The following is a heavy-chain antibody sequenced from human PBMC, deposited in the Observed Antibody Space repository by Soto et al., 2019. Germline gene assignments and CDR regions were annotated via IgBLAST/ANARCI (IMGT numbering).Heavy chain of an antibody. CDR3: ARCSPGYSDSWYLYEP. Sequence: GASVKVSCKASGYTFTAYHIQWVRQAPGQGLEWLGWINPNSGVTKYAQRFQGRVTMTRDLSLNTAYMELSSLRSDDTAVYYCARCSPGYSDSWYLYEPWGQGTQVTVSS. CDR2: INPNSGVT. CDR1: GYTFTAYH. V-gene: IGHV1-2*02. D-gene: IGHD6-13*01. J-gene: IGHJ5*02.